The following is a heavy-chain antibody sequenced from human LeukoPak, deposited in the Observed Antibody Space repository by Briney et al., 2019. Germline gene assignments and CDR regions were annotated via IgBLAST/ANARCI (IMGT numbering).Heavy chain of an antibody. Sequence: GGSLRLSCAASGFTFSSYEMNWVRQAPGKGLEWVSYISSSGSTIYYADSVKGRFTISRDNAKNTLYLQMNSLRAEDTAVYFCAKGSADSSGYYYSYSDYYMDVWGKGTTVTVSS. CDR3: AKGSADSSGYYYSYSDYYMDV. D-gene: IGHD3-22*01. CDR1: GFTFSSYE. CDR2: ISSSGSTI. V-gene: IGHV3-48*03. J-gene: IGHJ6*03.